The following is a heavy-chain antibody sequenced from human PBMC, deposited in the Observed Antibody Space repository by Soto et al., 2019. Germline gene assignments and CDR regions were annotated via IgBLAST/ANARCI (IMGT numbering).Heavy chain of an antibody. CDR1: GFTFSSYA. D-gene: IGHD5-18*01. V-gene: IGHV3-23*01. CDR3: ANMGIQPYYFDY. Sequence: PGGSLRLSCAASGFTFSSYAMSWVRQAPGKRLEWVSAISGSGGSTYYADSVKGRFTISRDNSKNTLYLQMNSLRAEDTAVYYCANMGIQPYYFDYWGQGTLVTVSS. CDR2: ISGSGGST. J-gene: IGHJ4*02.